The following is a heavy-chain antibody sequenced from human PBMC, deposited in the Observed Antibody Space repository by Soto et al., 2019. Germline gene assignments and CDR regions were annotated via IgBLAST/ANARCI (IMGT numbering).Heavy chain of an antibody. Sequence: EVQLVESGGGLVKPGGSLRLSCAASGFPFNNAWINWVRQVPGKGLEWVGRVKSKADGGSGDYAAPVKGRVVVSRDDSKDIVYLQMNSLKIEYTGVYYCTTDSRTTLPEIRFDYWGHGTQVTVSS. J-gene: IGHJ4*01. D-gene: IGHD1-26*01. CDR1: GFPFNNAW. CDR3: TTDSRTTLPEIRFDY. CDR2: VKSKADGGSG. V-gene: IGHV3-15*07.